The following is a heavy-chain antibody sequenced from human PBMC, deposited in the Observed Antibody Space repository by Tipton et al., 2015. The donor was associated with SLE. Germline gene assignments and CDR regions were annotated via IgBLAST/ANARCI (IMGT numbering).Heavy chain of an antibody. CDR1: GGSISSGSYY. J-gene: IGHJ4*02. V-gene: IGHV4-61*09. CDR2: IYTSGST. CDR3: ARDHWDSSGWYVYFDY. Sequence: TLSLTCTVSGGSISSGSYYWSWIRQPAGKGLEWIGYIYTSGSTNYNPSLKSRVTISVDTSKNQFSLKLSSVTAADTAVYYCARDHWDSSGWYVYFDYWGQGTLVTVSS. D-gene: IGHD6-19*01.